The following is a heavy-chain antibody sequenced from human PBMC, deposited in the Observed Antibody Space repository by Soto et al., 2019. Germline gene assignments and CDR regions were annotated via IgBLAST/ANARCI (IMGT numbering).Heavy chain of an antibody. D-gene: IGHD3-16*01. CDR1: GAPITTTKW. Sequence: QVQLQESGPGLVKPSETLSLTCTVSGAPITTTKWWAWVRLPPGKGLGWIGELSRGDERSSNPSLEGPLTMSLDKSNNHFSPKLTSVTAADPAIYYCATQTISYTWGVWGRGTSVTVSS. J-gene: IGHJ6*02. V-gene: IGHV4-4*02. CDR2: LSRGDER. CDR3: ATQTISYTWGV.